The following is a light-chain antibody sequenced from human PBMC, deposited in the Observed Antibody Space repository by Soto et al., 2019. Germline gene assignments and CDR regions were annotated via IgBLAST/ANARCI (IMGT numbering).Light chain of an antibody. CDR1: SSYVGGYNF. CDR3: SSYAGDNFYV. J-gene: IGLJ1*01. Sequence: QSVLTQPPSASGSPGQSVTISCTGTSSYVGGYNFVSWYQHLPGEAPKLIIYDVGERPSGVPDRFSGSKSGNTASLTVSGLQAEDEADYYCSSYAGDNFYVFGPGTKVTVL. CDR2: DVG. V-gene: IGLV2-8*01.